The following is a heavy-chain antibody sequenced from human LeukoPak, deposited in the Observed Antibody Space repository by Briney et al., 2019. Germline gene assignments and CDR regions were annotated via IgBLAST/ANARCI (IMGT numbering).Heavy chain of an antibody. V-gene: IGHV4-59*01. CDR2: IYYSGST. CDR3: AGHVDDCSGGSCYFSDY. D-gene: IGHD2-15*01. J-gene: IGHJ4*02. Sequence: SETLSLTCTVSGGSISSYYWSWIRQPPGKGLEWIGYIYYSGSTNYNPSLKSRVTISVDTSKNQFSLKLSSVTAADTAVYYCAGHVDDCSGGSCYFSDYWGQGTLVTVSS. CDR1: GGSISSYY.